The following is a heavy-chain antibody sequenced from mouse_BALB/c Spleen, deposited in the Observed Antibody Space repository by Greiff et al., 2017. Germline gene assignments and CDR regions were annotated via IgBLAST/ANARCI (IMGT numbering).Heavy chain of an antibody. Sequence: EVKLLASGPGLVKPSQSLSLTCTVTGYSITSDYAWNWIRQFPGNKLEWMCYISYSGSTSYKPSLKSRISITRDTSKNQFFLQLNSVTTEDTATYYCARSGRYGYAMDYWGQGTSVTVSS. CDR1: GYSITSDYA. J-gene: IGHJ4*01. V-gene: IGHV3-2*02. CDR2: ISYSGST. CDR3: ARSGRYGYAMDY. D-gene: IGHD2-14*01.